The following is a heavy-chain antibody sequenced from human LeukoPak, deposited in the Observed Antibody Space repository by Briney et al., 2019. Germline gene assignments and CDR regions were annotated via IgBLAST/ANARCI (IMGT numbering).Heavy chain of an antibody. CDR3: AKWGDYDVLTGYYVSDF. D-gene: IGHD3-9*01. J-gene: IGHJ4*02. Sequence: GGSLRLSCAASGFIFSNYTMYWVRQAPGKGLERVSAISGRSGNTYYANSVKGRFTLSRDSSKNTLYLQMNSLRADDTDVYYCAKWGDYDVLTGYYVSDFWGPGTLVTASS. CDR1: GFIFSNYT. V-gene: IGHV3-23*01. CDR2: ISGRSGNT.